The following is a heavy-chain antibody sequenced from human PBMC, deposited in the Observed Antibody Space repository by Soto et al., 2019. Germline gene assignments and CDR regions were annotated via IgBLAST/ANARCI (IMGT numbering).Heavy chain of an antibody. J-gene: IGHJ5*02. CDR1: GFTFSSDA. D-gene: IGHD3-10*01. CDR2: ISGGGGVST. V-gene: IGHV3-23*01. Sequence: GGSLSLSCAASGFTFSSDAMSWARQAPGKGLELVSGISGGGGVSTYYADSVKGRFTISRDTSMNTLYLQMNRLRAEDTAVYYCATAAFSMVRGAKNWFDPWGQGTLVTVSS. CDR3: ATAAFSMVRGAKNWFDP.